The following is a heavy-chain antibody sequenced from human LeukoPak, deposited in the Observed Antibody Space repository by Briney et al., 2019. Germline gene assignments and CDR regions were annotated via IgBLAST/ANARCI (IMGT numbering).Heavy chain of an antibody. J-gene: IGHJ6*02. CDR3: ARGKRRSRDYYGMDV. V-gene: IGHV1-8*01. Sequence: ASVKVSCKASGYTFTSYDINWVRQATGQGLEWMGWMIPICGITGYAQKIQGRVTMTRNKSISTAYMELSSLRSEDTAVYYCARGKRRSRDYYGMDVWGQGTTVTVSS. CDR1: GYTFTSYD. CDR2: MIPICGIT. D-gene: IGHD4-17*01.